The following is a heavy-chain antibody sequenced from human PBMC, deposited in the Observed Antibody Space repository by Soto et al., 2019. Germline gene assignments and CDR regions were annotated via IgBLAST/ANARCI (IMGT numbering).Heavy chain of an antibody. CDR3: AKVAGYSSSWYRYALDI. CDR2: ISGSGGST. J-gene: IGHJ3*02. Sequence: GGSLRLSCAASGFTFSSYAMSWVRQAPGKGLEWVSAISGSGGSTYYADSVKGRFTIYKDNSKNTLYLQMNILRAEDTAVYYCAKVAGYSSSWYRYALDIWGQGTMVTVS. V-gene: IGHV3-23*01. D-gene: IGHD6-13*01. CDR1: GFTFSSYA.